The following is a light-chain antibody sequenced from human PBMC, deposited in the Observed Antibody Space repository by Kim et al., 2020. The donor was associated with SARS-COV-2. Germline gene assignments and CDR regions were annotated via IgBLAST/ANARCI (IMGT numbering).Light chain of an antibody. Sequence: RVTISCTGRSSNIGAGYDVNWYQQLPGTAPKLLIYGNSNRPSGVPDRFSGSKSGTSASLAITGLQAEDEAYYYCQSYDSSLSGSVFGGGTQLTVL. CDR3: QSYDSSLSGSV. J-gene: IGLJ3*02. V-gene: IGLV1-40*01. CDR1: SSNIGAGYD. CDR2: GNS.